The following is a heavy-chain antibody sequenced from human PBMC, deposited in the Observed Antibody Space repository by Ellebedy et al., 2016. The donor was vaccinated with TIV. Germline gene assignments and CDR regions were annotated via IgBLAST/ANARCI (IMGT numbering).Heavy chain of an antibody. V-gene: IGHV1-24*01. D-gene: IGHD3-3*01. CDR1: GYTLTELS. CDR3: ARDPYYDFWSGYPFFDY. J-gene: IGHJ4*02. CDR2: FDPEDGET. Sequence: ASVKVSCXVSGYTLTELSMHWVRQAPGKGLEWMGGFDPEDGETIYAQKFQGRVTMTRDTSTSTVYMELSSLRSEDTAVYYCARDPYYDFWSGYPFFDYWGQGTLVTVSS.